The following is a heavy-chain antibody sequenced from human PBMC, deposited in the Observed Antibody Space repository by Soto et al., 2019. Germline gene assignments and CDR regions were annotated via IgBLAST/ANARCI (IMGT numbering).Heavy chain of an antibody. CDR2: ISSSSSYI. CDR1: GFTFSSYS. Sequence: EVQLVESGGGLVKPGGSLRLSCAASGFTFSSYSMNWVRQAPGKGLEWVSSISSSSSYIYYADSVKGRFTISRDNAKNSLYLQMNSLRDEDTAVYYCASPLWFGELYFDYWGQGTLVTVSS. V-gene: IGHV3-21*01. D-gene: IGHD3-10*01. J-gene: IGHJ4*02. CDR3: ASPLWFGELYFDY.